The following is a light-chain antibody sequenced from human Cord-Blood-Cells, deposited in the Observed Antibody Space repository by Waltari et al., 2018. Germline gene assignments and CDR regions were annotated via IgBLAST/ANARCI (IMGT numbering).Light chain of an antibody. CDR1: SSDVGGYNY. J-gene: IGLJ1*01. CDR3: SSYTSSSTRV. CDR2: EVS. Sequence: QSALTQPASVSGSPGQSITISCTGTSSDVGGYNYVSRYQKHPGRAPKLMIYEVSNRPSGVSNRFSGSKSGNTASLTISGLQAEDEADYYCSSYTSSSTRVFGTGTKVTVL. V-gene: IGLV2-14*01.